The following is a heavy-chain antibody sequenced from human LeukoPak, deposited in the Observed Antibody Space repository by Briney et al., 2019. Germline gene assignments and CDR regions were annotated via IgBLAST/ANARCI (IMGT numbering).Heavy chain of an antibody. CDR2: ISGSGGST. Sequence: GGSLILSCAASGFTFSSYAMSWVRQAPGKGLEWVSAISGSGGSTYYADSVKGRFTISRDNSKNTLYLQMNSLRAEDTAVYYCAKGDGSWYLPDYYYGMDVWGQGTTVTVSS. CDR3: AKGDGSWYLPDYYYGMDV. D-gene: IGHD6-13*01. J-gene: IGHJ6*02. V-gene: IGHV3-23*01. CDR1: GFTFSSYA.